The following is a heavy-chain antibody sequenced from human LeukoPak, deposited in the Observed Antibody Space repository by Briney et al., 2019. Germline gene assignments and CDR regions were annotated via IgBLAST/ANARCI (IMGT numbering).Heavy chain of an antibody. D-gene: IGHD3-10*01. V-gene: IGHV3-66*04. J-gene: IGHJ4*02. CDR1: GFTVSSSY. Sequence: PGGSLRLSCAASGFTVSSSYVTWVRQAPGKGLEWVSLIYSGDTSYYADSVKGRFTISRDNSKNTLYLQMNSLRAEDTAVYYCARLRGSFDYWGQGTLVTVS. CDR3: ARLRGSFDY. CDR2: IYSGDTS.